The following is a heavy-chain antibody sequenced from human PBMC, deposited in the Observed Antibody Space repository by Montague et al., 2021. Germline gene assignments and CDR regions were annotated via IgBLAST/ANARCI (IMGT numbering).Heavy chain of an antibody. J-gene: IGHJ6*02. D-gene: IGHD1-1*01. CDR1: GGSISSSSYY. CDR3: VLTTSLYYHGMDV. Sequence: SETLSLTCTVSGGSISSSSYYWGWIRQPPGKGLEWIGSIYYSGSTYYNPSLKSRLTISVDTSKNQFSLKLSSVTAADTAVYYCVLTTSLYYHGMDVWGQGTTVTVSS. V-gene: IGHV4-39*01. CDR2: IYYSGST.